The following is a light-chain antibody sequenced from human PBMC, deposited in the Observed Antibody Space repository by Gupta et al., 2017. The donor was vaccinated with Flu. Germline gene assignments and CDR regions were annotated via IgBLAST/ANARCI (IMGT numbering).Light chain of an antibody. V-gene: IGKV2-30*02. Sequence: DVVMTQSPLSLPVTLGQPASIYCRSGKSLAHSDGNTYLRWFQQRQGQSPRRLIYHVSNRDSRVPDRLSGSGSGSDFTLRISSVEIDHVRVYYCIQWTPCPYTFGQGSKMEIK. CDR3: IQWTPCPYT. J-gene: IGKJ2*01. CDR2: HVS. CDR1: KSLAHSDGNTY.